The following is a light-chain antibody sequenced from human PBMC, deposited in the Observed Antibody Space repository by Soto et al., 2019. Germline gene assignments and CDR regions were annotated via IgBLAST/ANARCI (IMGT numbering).Light chain of an antibody. CDR2: EVS. V-gene: IGLV2-14*01. CDR1: SSDVGGYKY. Sequence: QSALTQPASVSGSPGQSITISCTGTSSDVGGYKYVSWYQQHPGKAPKLMIYEVSNRPSGVSNRFSGSKSGNTASLTISGLQADDEDDYYCCSYTRSSTMVFGGGTKLTVL. J-gene: IGLJ2*01. CDR3: CSYTRSSTMV.